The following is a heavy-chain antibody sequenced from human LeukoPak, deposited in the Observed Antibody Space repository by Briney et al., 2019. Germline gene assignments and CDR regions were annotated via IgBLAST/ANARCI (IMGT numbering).Heavy chain of an antibody. V-gene: IGHV1-18*01. Sequence: GASVKVSCKASGYTFTSYGISWVRQAPGQGLEWMGWISAYNGNTNYAQKLQGRVTMTTDTSTSTAYMELRSLRSDDTAVYYCASPYYYDSSGYYNDAFDIWGQGTMVTVSS. D-gene: IGHD3-22*01. J-gene: IGHJ3*02. CDR2: ISAYNGNT. CDR1: GYTFTSYG. CDR3: ASPYYYDSSGYYNDAFDI.